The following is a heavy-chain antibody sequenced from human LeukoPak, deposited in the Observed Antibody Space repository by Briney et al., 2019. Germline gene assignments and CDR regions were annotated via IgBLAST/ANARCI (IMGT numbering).Heavy chain of an antibody. CDR2: INPNDGDT. CDR3: ARANFLYCSSTSCLFDY. D-gene: IGHD2-2*01. Sequence: ASVKVSCKASGYTFTDCYMHWVRQAPGQGFEWMGWINPNDGDTYYAQKFQGRVTMTRDTSISTAHMEVSRLRSDDTAVYYCARANFLYCSSTSCLFDYWGQGTLVTVSS. J-gene: IGHJ4*02. V-gene: IGHV1-2*02. CDR1: GYTFTDCY.